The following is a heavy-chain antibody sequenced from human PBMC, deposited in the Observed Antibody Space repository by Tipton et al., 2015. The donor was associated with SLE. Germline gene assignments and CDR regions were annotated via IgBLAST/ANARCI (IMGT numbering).Heavy chain of an antibody. D-gene: IGHD1-26*01. V-gene: IGHV6-1*01. CDR1: GGSISSYY. CDR2: TYYRSKWYN. J-gene: IGHJ4*02. Sequence: TLSLTCTVSGGSISSYYWNWIRQSPSRGLEWLGRTYYRSKWYNDYAVSVKSRITINPDTSKNQFSLQLNSVTPEDTAVYYCAREGGANFDYWGQGTLVTVSS. CDR3: AREGGANFDY.